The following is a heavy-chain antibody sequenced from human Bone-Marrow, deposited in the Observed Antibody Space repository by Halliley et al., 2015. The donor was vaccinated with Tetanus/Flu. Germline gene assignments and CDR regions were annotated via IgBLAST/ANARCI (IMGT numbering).Heavy chain of an antibody. V-gene: IGHV5-51*01. D-gene: IGHD6-19*01. Sequence: EWMGVMYPGDSDTRYSPSCQGQITISVDTSVSTAYLQWSSLKASDTAVYYCAVYSGWTEYFQHWGQGTQVTVSS. CDR2: MYPGDSDT. J-gene: IGHJ1*01. CDR3: AVYSGWTEYFQH.